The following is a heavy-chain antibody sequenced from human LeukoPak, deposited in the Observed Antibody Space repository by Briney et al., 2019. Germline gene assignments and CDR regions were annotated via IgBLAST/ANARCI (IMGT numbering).Heavy chain of an antibody. CDR3: ARHLVGSNTFDY. CDR2: IYDSGRT. D-gene: IGHD2-8*02. Sequence: SETLSLTCAVSGGSISSGHWWSWVRQPPGEDLEWIGEIYDSGRTNYNPSLKSRVTISIHKSNNQFSLRLNSVTAADTAVYYCARHLVGSNTFDYWGQGTLVTVSS. CDR1: GGSISSGHW. J-gene: IGHJ4*02. V-gene: IGHV4-4*02.